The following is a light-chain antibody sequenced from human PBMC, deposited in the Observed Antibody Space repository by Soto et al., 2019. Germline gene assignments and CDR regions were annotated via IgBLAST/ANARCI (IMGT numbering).Light chain of an antibody. CDR2: KAS. J-gene: IGKJ1*01. CDR3: QHYNSYSEA. Sequence: DIQMTQSPSTLSGSLGDRITIXCRASQTISSWLAWYQQKPGKAPKLLIYKASTLKSGVPSRFSGSGSGTEFTLTISSLQPDDFATYYCQHYNSYSEAFGQGTKVDI. CDR1: QTISSW. V-gene: IGKV1-5*03.